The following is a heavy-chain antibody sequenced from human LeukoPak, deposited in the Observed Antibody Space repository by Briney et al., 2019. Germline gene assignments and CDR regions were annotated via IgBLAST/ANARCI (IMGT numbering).Heavy chain of an antibody. CDR2: ISSSSSYT. V-gene: IGHV3-11*06. Sequence: GGSLRLSCATSGFTFSDYYMSWIRQAPEKGLEWVSYISSSSSYTNYADSVKGRFTISRDNAKNSLYLQMNSLRAEDTAVYYCARDGQQLVPYGMDVWGQGTTVTVSS. CDR1: GFTFSDYY. J-gene: IGHJ6*02. D-gene: IGHD6-13*01. CDR3: ARDGQQLVPYGMDV.